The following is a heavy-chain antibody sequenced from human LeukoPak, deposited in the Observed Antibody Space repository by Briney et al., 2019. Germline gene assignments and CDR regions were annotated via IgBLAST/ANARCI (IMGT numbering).Heavy chain of an antibody. CDR1: GFTLSSYW. Sequence: GGSLRLSCVASGFTLSSYWMHWVSEAPGKGLVWVARIDSGGSTINYADSVKGRFAMSRDDAKNTLYLQMNSLRAEDTAVYYCVRGAPFDYWGQGALVTVSS. CDR2: IDSGGSTI. J-gene: IGHJ4*02. CDR3: VRGAPFDY. D-gene: IGHD1-26*01. V-gene: IGHV3-74*01.